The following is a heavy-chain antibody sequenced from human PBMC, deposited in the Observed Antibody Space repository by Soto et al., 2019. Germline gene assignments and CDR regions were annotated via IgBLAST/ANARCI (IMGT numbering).Heavy chain of an antibody. J-gene: IGHJ6*02. Sequence: GASVKVSCKVSGYTLTEFSMHWVRQAPGKGLEWMGGFDPEDGETFYAQKLQGRVTMTEDTPTDTAYMELSSLRSEDTAVYYCATLQNGYFSGWSDHYYGLDVWGQGTTVTVSS. CDR2: FDPEDGET. CDR3: ATLQNGYFSGWSDHYYGLDV. D-gene: IGHD5-18*01. V-gene: IGHV1-24*01. CDR1: GYTLTEFS.